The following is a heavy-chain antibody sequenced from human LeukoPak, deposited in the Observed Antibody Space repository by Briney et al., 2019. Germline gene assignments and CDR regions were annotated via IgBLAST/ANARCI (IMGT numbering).Heavy chain of an antibody. V-gene: IGHV1-8*01. Sequence: ASVKVSCKASGYTFTSYDINWVRQATGQGLEWMGWMNPNSGNTGYAQKFQGRVTMTRNTSISTAYMELSSLRSEDTAVYYCARDLGRITMVRGVIITGDAFDIWGQGTMVTVSS. CDR1: GYTFTSYD. J-gene: IGHJ3*02. CDR2: MNPNSGNT. D-gene: IGHD3-10*01. CDR3: ARDLGRITMVRGVIITGDAFDI.